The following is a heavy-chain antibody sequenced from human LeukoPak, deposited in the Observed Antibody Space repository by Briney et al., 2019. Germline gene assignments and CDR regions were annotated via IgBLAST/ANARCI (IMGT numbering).Heavy chain of an antibody. CDR1: GFTFSSYA. D-gene: IGHD2-2*01. J-gene: IGHJ6*02. CDR2: ISYDGSNK. Sequence: GGSLRLSCAASGFTFSSYAMHWVRQAPGKGLEWVAVISYDGSNKYYADSVKGRFTISRDNSKNTLYLQMNSLRAEDTAVYYCARDPSSRGPYYYGMDVWGQGTTVTVSS. V-gene: IGHV3-30-3*01. CDR3: ARDPSSRGPYYYGMDV.